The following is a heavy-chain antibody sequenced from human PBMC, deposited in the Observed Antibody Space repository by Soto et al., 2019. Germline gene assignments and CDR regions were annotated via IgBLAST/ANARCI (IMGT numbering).Heavy chain of an antibody. CDR1: GFTFSSYG. J-gene: IGHJ4*02. CDR3: AKGVAVAGYPYFDY. Sequence: ESGGGVVQPGRSLRLSCAASGFTFSSYGMHWVRQAPGKGLEWVAVISYDGSNKYYADSVKGRFTISRDNSKNTLYLQMNSLRAEDTAVYYCAKGVAVAGYPYFDYWGQGTLVTVSS. V-gene: IGHV3-30*18. D-gene: IGHD6-19*01. CDR2: ISYDGSNK.